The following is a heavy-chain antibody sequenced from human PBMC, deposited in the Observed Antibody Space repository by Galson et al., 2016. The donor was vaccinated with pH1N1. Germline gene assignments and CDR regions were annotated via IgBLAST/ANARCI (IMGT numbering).Heavy chain of an antibody. V-gene: IGHV1-69*13. CDR3: ARGTGQYYYYYYMDV. CDR1: GGTFSSYA. D-gene: IGHD3/OR15-3a*01. J-gene: IGHJ6*03. Sequence: SVKVSCKASGGTFSSYAINWVRQAPGQGLEWMGGIIGIFGIPKYAQNFQGRVTITADESTRTAYMELSSLRSDDTAVYYCARGTGQYYYYYYMDVWDKGTTVIVSS. CDR2: IIGIFGIP.